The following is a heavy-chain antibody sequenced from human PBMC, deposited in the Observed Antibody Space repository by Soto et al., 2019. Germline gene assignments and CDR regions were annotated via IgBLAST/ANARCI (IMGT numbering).Heavy chain of an antibody. V-gene: IGHV3-23*01. CDR3: AKERLLEWLFPFDY. CDR1: GLTLRPYA. J-gene: IGHJ4*02. D-gene: IGHD3-3*01. CDR2: ISGSGGST. Sequence: PGGALRHPWAGSGLTLRPYANIVGRHAPGKGLEWVSAISGSGGSTYYADSVKGRFTISRDNSKNTLYLQMNSLRAEDTAVYFCAKERLLEWLFPFDYWGQGTLVTVSS.